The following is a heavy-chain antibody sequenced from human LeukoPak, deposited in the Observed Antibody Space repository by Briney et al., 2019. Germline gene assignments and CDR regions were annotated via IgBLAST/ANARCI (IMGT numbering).Heavy chain of an antibody. V-gene: IGHV1-2*02. CDR2: INPNSGGT. CDR3: AKDPLGYNYGFGAYAFDI. CDR1: GYTFTGYY. J-gene: IGHJ3*02. Sequence: ASVKVSCKASGYTFTGYYMHWVRQAPGQGLEWMGWINPNSGGTNYAQKFQGRVTMTRDTSISTAYMELSRLRSDDTAVYYCAKDPLGYNYGFGAYAFDIWAKGQWSPSLQ. D-gene: IGHD5-18*01.